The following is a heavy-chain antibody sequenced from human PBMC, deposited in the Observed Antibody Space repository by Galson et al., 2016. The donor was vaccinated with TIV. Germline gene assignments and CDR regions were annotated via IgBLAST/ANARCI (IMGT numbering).Heavy chain of an antibody. J-gene: IGHJ6*02. V-gene: IGHV2-5*02. D-gene: IGHD6-19*01. Sequence: PALVKPPQTLTLTCTFSGFSLNTTGVGVTWIRQPPGKALEWLAVIHWDDNKRSSPSMRSRLTITTDTSKNQVVLTMRNMDPVDTATYHCGHSGWLGNYYYYGVDVWGQGTTVTVSS. CDR3: GHSGWLGNYYYYGVDV. CDR2: IHWDDNK. CDR1: GFSLNTTGVG.